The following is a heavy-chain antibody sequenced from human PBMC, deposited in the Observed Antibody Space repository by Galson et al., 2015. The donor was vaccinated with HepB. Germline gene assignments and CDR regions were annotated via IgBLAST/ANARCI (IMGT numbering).Heavy chain of an antibody. D-gene: IGHD3-10*01. V-gene: IGHV1-24*01. CDR3: ATPPVGYGSGSYYAFDY. CDR1: GYTLTELS. CDR2: FDPEDGET. Sequence: SCKVSGYTLTELSMHWVRQAPGKGLEWMGGFDPEDGETIYAQKFQGRVTMTEDTSTDTAYMELSSLRSEDTAVYYCATPPVGYGSGSYYAFDYWGQGTLVTVSS. J-gene: IGHJ4*02.